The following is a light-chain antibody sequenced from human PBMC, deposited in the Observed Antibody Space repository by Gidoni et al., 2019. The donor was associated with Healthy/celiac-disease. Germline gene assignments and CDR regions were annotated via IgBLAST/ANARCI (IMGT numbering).Light chain of an antibody. Sequence: DIQMNQAPSSRSAAVGDRVTITCLASQSISSDLNWYQQKPGKAPKLLIYAASSLQSGVTSRFSGSGSGTDFTLNISSLQPEEFATYYWQQSYSTLLTFGGGTKVEIK. J-gene: IGKJ4*01. CDR1: QSISSD. V-gene: IGKV1-39*01. CDR3: QQSYSTLLT. CDR2: AAS.